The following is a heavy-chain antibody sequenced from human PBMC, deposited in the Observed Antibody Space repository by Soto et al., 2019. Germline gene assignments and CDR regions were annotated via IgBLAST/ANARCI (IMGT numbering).Heavy chain of an antibody. CDR3: ARALPYYGSGPTKHGFDP. Sequence: PSETLSLTCAVSGGSISSGGYSWSWIRQPPGKGLEWIGYIYHSGSTYYNPSLKSRVTISVDRSKNQFSLKLSSVTAADTAVYYCARALPYYGSGPTKHGFDPWGQGTLVTVSS. D-gene: IGHD3-10*01. CDR1: GGSISSGGYS. J-gene: IGHJ5*02. V-gene: IGHV4-30-2*01. CDR2: IYHSGST.